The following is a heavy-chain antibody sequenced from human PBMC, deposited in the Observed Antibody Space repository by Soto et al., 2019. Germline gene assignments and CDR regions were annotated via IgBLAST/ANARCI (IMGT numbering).Heavy chain of an antibody. CDR1: GFTFSSYA. CDR2: ISGSGGST. D-gene: IGHD2-21*02. V-gene: IGHV3-23*01. J-gene: IGHJ4*02. Sequence: GGSLRLSCAASGFTFSSYAMSWVRQAPGKGLEWVSAISGSGGSTYYADSVKGRFTISRDNSKNTLYLQMNSLRAEDTAVYYCAKGGEGWVVTAIRGEEFDYWGQGTLVTVSS. CDR3: AKGGEGWVVTAIRGEEFDY.